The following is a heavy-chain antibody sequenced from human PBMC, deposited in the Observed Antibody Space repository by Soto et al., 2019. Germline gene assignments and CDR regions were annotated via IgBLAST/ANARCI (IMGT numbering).Heavy chain of an antibody. V-gene: IGHV3-7*01. CDR2: INRGASGT. CDR3: PTLDTAEIQTAAY. J-gene: IGHJ4*02. D-gene: IGHD2-15*01. CDR1: GFIFSAYW. Sequence: EVQLVESGGDLVQPGGSLRLSCAGSGFIFSAYWMSWVRHAPGKGLEWVAMINRGASGTHYVDSVKGRFTISRDNAKNSLSLQMNSLRAEATAVYYCPTLDTAEIQTAAYWGQGTLVTLSS.